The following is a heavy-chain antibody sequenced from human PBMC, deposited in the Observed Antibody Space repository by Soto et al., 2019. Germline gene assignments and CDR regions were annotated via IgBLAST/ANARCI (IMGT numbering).Heavy chain of an antibody. V-gene: IGHV1-69*06. Sequence: QVQLVQSGAEVKKPGSSVKVSCKASGGTFSSYAISWVRQAPGQGLEWMGGIIPIFGTANYAQKFQGRVTITADKSTSTAYMELSSLRSEDTAVYYCARAVYCSGGSCYSYYYHGMDVWGQGTTVTVSS. CDR2: IIPIFGTA. D-gene: IGHD2-15*01. CDR1: GGTFSSYA. CDR3: ARAVYCSGGSCYSYYYHGMDV. J-gene: IGHJ6*02.